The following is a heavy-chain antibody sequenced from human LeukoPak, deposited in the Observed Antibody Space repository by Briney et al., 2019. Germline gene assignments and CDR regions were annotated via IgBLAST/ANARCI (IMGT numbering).Heavy chain of an antibody. D-gene: IGHD3-10*01. Sequence: PSETLSLTCTVSGGSMSTYYWSWIRQPPVKGLESIGYIYYSGSTNYNPSLESRVTISVDTSKNQFPLKLSSVTAADTAVYYCARGPGTYYNDFDYWGQGTLVTVSS. J-gene: IGHJ4*02. V-gene: IGHV4-59*01. CDR3: ARGPGTYYNDFDY. CDR2: IYYSGST. CDR1: GGSMSTYY.